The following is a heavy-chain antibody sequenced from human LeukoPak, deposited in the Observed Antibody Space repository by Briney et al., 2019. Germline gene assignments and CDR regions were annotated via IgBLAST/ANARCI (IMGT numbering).Heavy chain of an antibody. Sequence: PSETLSLTCTVSGGSISSYYWSWIRQPPGKGLEWIGYIYYSGSTNYNPSLESRVTISVDTSKNQFSLKLSSVTAADTAVYYCARDDYDDSTRGLDYWGQGTLVTVSS. V-gene: IGHV4-59*12. CDR1: GGSISSYY. J-gene: IGHJ4*02. CDR3: ARDDYDDSTRGLDY. CDR2: IYYSGST. D-gene: IGHD4-17*01.